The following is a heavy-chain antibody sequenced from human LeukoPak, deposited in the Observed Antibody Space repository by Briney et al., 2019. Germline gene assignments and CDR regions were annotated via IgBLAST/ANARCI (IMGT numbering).Heavy chain of an antibody. V-gene: IGHV3-23*01. CDR3: AKRESSGKYFDY. CDR1: GFIFSSYA. CDR2: ISGSGGST. D-gene: IGHD6-19*01. J-gene: IGHJ4*02. Sequence: GGSLRLSCAASGFIFSSYAMSWVRQAPGKGLEWVSTISGSGGSTYYADSVKGRFTISRDNSKNTVYLQMNSLRAEDTAVYYCAKRESSGKYFDYWGQGTLVTVSS.